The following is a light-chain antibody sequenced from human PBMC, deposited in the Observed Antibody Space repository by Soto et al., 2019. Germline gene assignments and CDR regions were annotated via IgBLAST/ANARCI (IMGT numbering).Light chain of an antibody. CDR2: DAS. V-gene: IGKV1-5*01. J-gene: IGKJ1*01. CDR1: QNIRGW. Sequence: DIRMTQSPSNLSTSVGDRVTITCRASQNIRGWLAWYQQKPGKAPKLLIYDASTLESGVPSRFSGSGSGTEFTLTISSLQPDDFATYYCQQYNSYSWTFGQGTTVAIK. CDR3: QQYNSYSWT.